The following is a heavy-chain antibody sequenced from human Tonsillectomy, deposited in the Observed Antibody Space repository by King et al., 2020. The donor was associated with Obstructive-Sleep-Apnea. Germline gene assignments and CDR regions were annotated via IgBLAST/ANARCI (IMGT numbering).Heavy chain of an antibody. V-gene: IGHV1-58*02. Sequence: QLVQSGPEVKKPGTSVKVSCKASGFTFTSSAMQWVRQARGQRLEWIGWIVVGSGNTNYAQKFQERVTITRDMSPSTAYMELSSLRSEETAVYYCAARVPMRFGELLTYYFDYWGQGTLVTVSS. CDR1: GFTFTSSA. CDR2: IVVGSGNT. J-gene: IGHJ4*02. CDR3: AARVPMRFGELLTYYFDY. D-gene: IGHD3-10*01.